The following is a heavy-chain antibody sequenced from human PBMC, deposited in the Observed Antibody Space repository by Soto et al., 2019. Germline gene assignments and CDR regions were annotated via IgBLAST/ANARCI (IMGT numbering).Heavy chain of an antibody. J-gene: IGHJ6*04. CDR2: IQSGGPT. CDR1: GFTVSSKY. D-gene: IGHD2-15*01. Sequence: GGSLRLSCAASGFTVSSKYMSWVRQAPGKGLEWVSLIQSGGPTYYADSVKGRFTISRDTSENTVHLQMDSLRAEDTAIYYCARDDVFFDGGGGYREPLAVWGKGTSVTVSS. CDR3: ARDDVFFDGGGGYREPLAV. V-gene: IGHV3-66*01.